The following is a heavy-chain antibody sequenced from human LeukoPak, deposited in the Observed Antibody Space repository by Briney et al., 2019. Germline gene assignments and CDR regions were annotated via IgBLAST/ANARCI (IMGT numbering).Heavy chain of an antibody. CDR3: ASADDSSGYYYERWYFDL. V-gene: IGHV4-59*01. D-gene: IGHD3-22*01. CDR2: IYYSGST. CDR1: GGSISSYY. J-gene: IGHJ2*01. Sequence: SETLSLTCTVSGGSISSYYWSWIRQPPGKGLEWIGYIYYSGSTNYNPSLKSRVTISVDTSKNQFSLKLSSVTAADTAVYYCASADDSSGYYYERWYFDLWGRGTLVTVSS.